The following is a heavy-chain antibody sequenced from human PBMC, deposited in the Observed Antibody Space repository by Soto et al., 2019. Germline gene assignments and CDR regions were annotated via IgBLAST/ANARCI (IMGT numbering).Heavy chain of an antibody. CDR3: ARQSSLRDGFDY. V-gene: IGHV3-53*01. CDR2: IYSGGST. CDR1: GFTVSSNY. J-gene: IGHJ4*02. Sequence: GGSLRLSCAASGFTVSSNYMSWVRQAPGKGLEWVSVIYSGGSTYYADSVKGRFTISRDNSKNTLYLQMNSLRAEDTAVYYCARQSSLRDGFDYWGQGTLVTVSS.